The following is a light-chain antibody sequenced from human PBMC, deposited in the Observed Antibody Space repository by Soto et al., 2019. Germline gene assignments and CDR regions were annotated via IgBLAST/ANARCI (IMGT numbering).Light chain of an antibody. V-gene: IGLV7-43*01. Sequence: QTVVTQEPSLTVSPGGTVTLTCASSTGSVTSTYYPNWFQQKPGQAPRALIYITSNKHSWTPARFSGSLLGGKAVLTLSGVQPEDEAEYYCLLYYGGAQLWVFGGGTKVTVL. CDR3: LLYYGGAQLWV. J-gene: IGLJ3*02. CDR1: TGSVTSTYY. CDR2: ITS.